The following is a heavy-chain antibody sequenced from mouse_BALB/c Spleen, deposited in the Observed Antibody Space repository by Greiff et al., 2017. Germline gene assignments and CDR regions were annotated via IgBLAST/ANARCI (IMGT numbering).Heavy chain of an antibody. V-gene: IGHV5-6*01. CDR2: ISSGGSYT. J-gene: IGHJ4*01. Sequence: EVQLVESGGDLVKPGGSLKLSCAASGFTFSSYGMSWVRLTPDKRLEWVATISSGGSYTYYPDSVKGRFTISRDNAKNTLYLQMSSLKSEDTAMYYCARYYGNYDAMDYWGQGTSVTVSS. CDR1: GFTFSSYG. D-gene: IGHD2-1*01. CDR3: ARYYGNYDAMDY.